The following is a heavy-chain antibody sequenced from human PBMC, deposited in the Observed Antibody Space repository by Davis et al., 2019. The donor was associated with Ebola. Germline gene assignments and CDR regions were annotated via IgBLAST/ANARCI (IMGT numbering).Heavy chain of an antibody. V-gene: IGHV6-1*01. J-gene: IGHJ6*04. CDR1: GDSVSTAG. Sequence: PSETLSLTCAISGDSVSTAGWNWIRQSPSRGLEWLGRTYYKSKWYNDYAVSVKSRITINPDTSKNQFSLQLHSVTPDDTALYYCARGWLRTGLDVWGEGTTVTVSS. D-gene: IGHD5-18*01. CDR3: ARGWLRTGLDV. CDR2: TYYKSKWYN.